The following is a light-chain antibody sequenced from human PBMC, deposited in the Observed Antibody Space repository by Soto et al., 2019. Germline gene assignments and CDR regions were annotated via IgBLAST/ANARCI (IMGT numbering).Light chain of an antibody. V-gene: IGLV2-23*01. Sequence: QSVLTQPASVSGSPGQSITISCAGTSSDVGAYNLVSWYQQHPGRAPKLMIYEDYKRPSGVSDRVSGSKSSNTASLTISGLQAEDEADYYCCSYAGSRPYVFGTGTKVTVL. CDR2: EDY. CDR1: SSDVGAYNL. J-gene: IGLJ1*01. CDR3: CSYAGSRPYV.